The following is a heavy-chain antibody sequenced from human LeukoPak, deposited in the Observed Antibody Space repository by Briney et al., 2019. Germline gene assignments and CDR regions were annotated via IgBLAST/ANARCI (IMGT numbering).Heavy chain of an antibody. CDR2: IYSGGST. J-gene: IGHJ3*02. Sequence: QPGGSLRLSCAASGFTVSSNYMSWVRQAPGKGLEWVSVIYSGGSTYYADSVKGRFTIPRDNSKNTLYLQMNSLRAEDTAVYYRARRPYSSAFDIWGQGTMVTVSS. D-gene: IGHD5-18*01. CDR1: GFTVSSNY. V-gene: IGHV3-66*02. CDR3: ARRPYSSAFDI.